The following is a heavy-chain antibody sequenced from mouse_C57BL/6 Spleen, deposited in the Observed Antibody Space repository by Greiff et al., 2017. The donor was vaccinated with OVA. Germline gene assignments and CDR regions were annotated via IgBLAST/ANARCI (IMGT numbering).Heavy chain of an antibody. CDR3: ARFQTAQGAMDY. Sequence: EVQLQESGPELVKPGASVKISCKASGYSFTDYNMNWVKQSNGKSLEWIGVISPNYGTTSYTQKFKGKATFTVDHASSTVYMQLNSVASEDSAVYCCARFQTAQGAMDYWGQGTSVTVS. CDR1: GYSFTDYN. D-gene: IGHD3-2*02. V-gene: IGHV1-39*01. CDR2: ISPNYGTT. J-gene: IGHJ4*01.